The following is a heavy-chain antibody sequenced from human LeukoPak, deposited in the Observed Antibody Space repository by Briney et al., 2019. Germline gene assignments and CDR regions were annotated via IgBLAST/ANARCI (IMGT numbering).Heavy chain of an antibody. CDR1: GFTFSSYA. Sequence: GASLRLSCAASGFTFSSYAMSWVRQAPGKGLEWVSAISGSGGSTYYADSVKGRFTISRDNAKNSLYLQMNSLRAEDTAVYYCARDAVIAAADLNWFDPWGQGTLVTVSS. D-gene: IGHD6-13*01. J-gene: IGHJ5*02. V-gene: IGHV3-23*01. CDR2: ISGSGGST. CDR3: ARDAVIAAADLNWFDP.